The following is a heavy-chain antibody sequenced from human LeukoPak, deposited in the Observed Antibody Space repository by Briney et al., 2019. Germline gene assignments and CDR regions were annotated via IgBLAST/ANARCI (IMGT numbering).Heavy chain of an antibody. Sequence: GGSLRLSCAVSGFTFSNFWMNWVRQAPGKGLEWVASIKQDGGEKSYVDSVKGRYTISRDNAKSSLYLQMSSLRAEDTAVYYCAREEATVADYWGQGTLVTVSS. D-gene: IGHD4-11*01. CDR1: GFTFSNFW. J-gene: IGHJ4*02. V-gene: IGHV3-7*01. CDR3: AREEATVADY. CDR2: IKQDGGEK.